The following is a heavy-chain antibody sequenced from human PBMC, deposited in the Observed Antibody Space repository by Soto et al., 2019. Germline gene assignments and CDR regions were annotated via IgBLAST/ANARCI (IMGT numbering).Heavy chain of an antibody. CDR1: GGSVSSGSYY. Sequence: TLSLTCTVAGGSVSSGSYYWSCIRQPLGKGLEWIGYFYYSGSTNYNPSLTSRVTIPVDTSKNQFSLKLSSVTAADTAVYYCARSMYYSDGSAYSPFYYWGQRILVTVSS. J-gene: IGHJ4*02. CDR2: FYYSGST. V-gene: IGHV4-61*01. CDR3: ARSMYYSDGSAYSPFYY. D-gene: IGHD3-22*01.